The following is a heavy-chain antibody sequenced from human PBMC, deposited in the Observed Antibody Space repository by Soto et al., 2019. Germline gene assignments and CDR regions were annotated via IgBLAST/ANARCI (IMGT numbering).Heavy chain of an antibody. J-gene: IGHJ4*02. V-gene: IGHV4-34*01. CDR3: ARSDGGDSSSWYY. D-gene: IGHD6-13*01. Sequence: LSLTCAVYGGSFSGYYWSWIRQPPGKGLEWIGEINHSGSTNYNPSLKSRVTISVDTSKNQFSLRAEDTAVYYCARSDGGDSSSWYYWGQGTLVTVSS. CDR1: GGSFSGYY. CDR2: INHSGST.